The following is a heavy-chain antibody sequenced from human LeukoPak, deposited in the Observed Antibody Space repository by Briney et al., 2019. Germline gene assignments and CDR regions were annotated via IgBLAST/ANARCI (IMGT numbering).Heavy chain of an antibody. CDR3: ARDDGDYSFDY. V-gene: IGHV4-59*01. Sequence: SETLSLTCTVSGGSISSYYWSWIRQPPGKGLEWIGYIYYSGSTNYNPSLKSRVTISVDTSKNQFSLKLSSVTAADTAVYYRARDDGDYSFDYWGQGTLVTVSS. CDR2: IYYSGST. CDR1: GGSISSYY. J-gene: IGHJ4*02. D-gene: IGHD4-17*01.